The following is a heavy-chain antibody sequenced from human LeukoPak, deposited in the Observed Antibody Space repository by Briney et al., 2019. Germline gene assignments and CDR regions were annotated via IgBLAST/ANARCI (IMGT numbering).Heavy chain of an antibody. D-gene: IGHD6-13*01. CDR1: GFTFSNYG. CDR3: ARDPSSSWALYYFDY. CDR2: IRFDGGHK. V-gene: IGHV3-30*02. Sequence: GGSLRLSCAASGFTFSNYGMFWVRQAPGKGLDWVSFIRFDGGHKYYADSVKGRFTISRDNSKNTVYLQMGSLRAEDMAVYYCARDPSSSWALYYFDYWGQGTLVTVSS. J-gene: IGHJ4*02.